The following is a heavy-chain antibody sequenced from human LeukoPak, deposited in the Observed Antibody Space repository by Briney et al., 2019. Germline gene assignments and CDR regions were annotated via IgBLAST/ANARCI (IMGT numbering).Heavy chain of an antibody. V-gene: IGHV4-4*02. J-gene: IGHJ4*02. CDR2: IYHSGST. Sequence: SETLSLTCAVSGGSIKSNNWWSWVRQPPGKGLEWIGEIYHSGSTNYNPSLESRVTVSVDKSKNQFSLDLTSVTAADTAVYYCVRVGSYGLFDYWGQGTLVTVSS. D-gene: IGHD5-18*01. CDR1: GGSIKSNNW. CDR3: VRVGSYGLFDY.